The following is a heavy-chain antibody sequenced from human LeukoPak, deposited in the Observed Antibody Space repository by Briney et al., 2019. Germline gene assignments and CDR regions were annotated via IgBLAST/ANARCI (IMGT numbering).Heavy chain of an antibody. CDR3: ARDEGGSGSSYYYGMDV. CDR1: EFTVSSNY. D-gene: IGHD3-10*01. J-gene: IGHJ6*02. Sequence: GGSLRLSCAASEFTVSSNYMSWVRQAPGKGLEWVSVIYSGGSTYYADSVKGRFTISRHNSKNTLYLQMNSLRAEDTAVYYCARDEGGSGSSYYYGMDVWGQGTTVTVSS. CDR2: IYSGGST. V-gene: IGHV3-53*04.